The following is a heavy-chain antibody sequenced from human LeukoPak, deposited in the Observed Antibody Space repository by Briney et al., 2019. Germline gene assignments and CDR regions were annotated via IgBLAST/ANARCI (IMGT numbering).Heavy chain of an antibody. D-gene: IGHD3-10*02. Sequence: VASVKVSCKASAGILTSYAISWVRPAAGQGLEWMGGIIPIFGTANYGQKFKGRVTITAEESTSTAYMGLGSLRSEDTAGYYCASMPPKMCGELLRWGQGTLVTVSS. V-gene: IGHV1-69*13. CDR3: ASMPPKMCGELLR. J-gene: IGHJ4*02. CDR2: IIPIFGTA. CDR1: AGILTSYA.